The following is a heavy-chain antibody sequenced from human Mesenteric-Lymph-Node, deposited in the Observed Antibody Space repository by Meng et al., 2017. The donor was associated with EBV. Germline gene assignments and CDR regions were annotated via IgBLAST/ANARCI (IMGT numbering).Heavy chain of an antibody. D-gene: IGHD6-13*01. CDR3: ARLPPTTGYGTARSY. V-gene: IGHV4-4*02. Sequence: VKLQESGPGLLKPSGTLPLTCSVSGGDISSSSWGSWVRQPPGKGLEWLGEIYHSSGTTNYNPSLKSRVTISLDKSKNQFSLNLSSVTAADTAVYYCARLPPTTGYGTARSYWGQGTLVTVSS. J-gene: IGHJ4*02. CDR2: IYHSSGTT. CDR1: GGDISSSSW.